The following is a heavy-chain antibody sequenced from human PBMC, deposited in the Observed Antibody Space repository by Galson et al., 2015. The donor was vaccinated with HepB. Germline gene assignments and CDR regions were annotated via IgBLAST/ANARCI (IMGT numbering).Heavy chain of an antibody. V-gene: IGHV1-46*01. CDR3: ARSDCSSTSCYRSWFDP. D-gene: IGHD2-2*01. Sequence: SLKVSCKASGYTFTSYYMHWVRQAPGQGLEWMGIINPSGGSTSYAQKFQGRVTMTRDTSTSTVYMELSSLRSEDTAVYYCARSDCSSTSCYRSWFDPWGQGTLVTVSS. CDR1: GYTFTSYY. J-gene: IGHJ5*02. CDR2: INPSGGST.